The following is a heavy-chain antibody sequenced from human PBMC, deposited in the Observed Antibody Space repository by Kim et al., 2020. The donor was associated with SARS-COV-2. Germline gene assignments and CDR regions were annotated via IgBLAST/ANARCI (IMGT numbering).Heavy chain of an antibody. D-gene: IGHD3-22*01. CDR2: ISSSGSTI. Sequence: GGSLRLSCAASGFTFSDYYMSWIRQAPGKGLEWVSYISSSGSTIYYADSMKGRFTISRDNAKNSLYLQMNSLRAEDTAVYYCARDAPPSGDYYDSSGVTRFDYWGQGTLVTVSS. CDR1: GFTFSDYY. J-gene: IGHJ4*02. V-gene: IGHV3-11*01. CDR3: ARDAPPSGDYYDSSGVTRFDY.